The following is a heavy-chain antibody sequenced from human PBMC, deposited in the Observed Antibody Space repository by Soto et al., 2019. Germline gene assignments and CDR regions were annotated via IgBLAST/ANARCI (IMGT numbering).Heavy chain of an antibody. CDR2: IYYSGST. CDR3: ARLRPQQLAP. J-gene: IGHJ5*02. V-gene: IGHV4-59*08. D-gene: IGHD1-1*01. Sequence: SETLSLTCTVSGGSISSYYWSWIRQPPGKGLELIGYIYYSGSTNYNPSLKSRVTISVDTSKNQFSLKLSSVTAADTAVYYCARLRPQQLAPWGQGTLVTVSS. CDR1: GGSISSYY.